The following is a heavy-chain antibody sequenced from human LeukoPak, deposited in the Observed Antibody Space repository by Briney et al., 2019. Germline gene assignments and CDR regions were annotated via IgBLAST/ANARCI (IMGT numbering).Heavy chain of an antibody. J-gene: IGHJ4*02. D-gene: IGHD1-26*01. CDR3: ARGVYSGSYRLWSSFDY. V-gene: IGHV3-30*19. CDR2: ISYDGSTK. CDR1: GFSFSSHA. Sequence: GGSLRLSCAASGFSFSSHAMHWVRQAPGEGLEWVAFISYDGSTKTYADSVKGRFTTSRDISLHLQMNSLRAEDTAVYYCARGVYSGSYRLWSSFDYWGQGTLVTVSS.